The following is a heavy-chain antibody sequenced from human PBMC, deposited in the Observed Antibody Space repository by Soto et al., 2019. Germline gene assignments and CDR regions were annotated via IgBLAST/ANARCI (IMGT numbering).Heavy chain of an antibody. D-gene: IGHD2-2*01. CDR1: GGSINLYY. CDR2: IFHGGST. CDR3: ARGRVVVPAAVMFNCLDP. Sequence: PSETLSLTCTVSGGSINLYYWSWIRQSPGKGLEWIGYIFHGGSTYYNPSLRSRVTISVDRSRTQFSLKMSSVTAADTAVYYCARGRVVVPAAVMFNCLDPWGQGALVTVSS. V-gene: IGHV4-59*12. J-gene: IGHJ5*02.